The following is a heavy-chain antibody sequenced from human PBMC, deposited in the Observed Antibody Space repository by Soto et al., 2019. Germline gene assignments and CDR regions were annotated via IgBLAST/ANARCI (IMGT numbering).Heavy chain of an antibody. Sequence: ASVKVSCKASGYTFTDYYLHWVRQAPGQGLEWMGWINPKSGGTRYLQKFQGWVTMTRDTSISTAYMELSSLRSEDTAVYYCARTLYGDNVDYWGQGTLVTVSS. CDR3: ARTLYGDNVDY. V-gene: IGHV1-2*04. CDR2: INPKSGGT. D-gene: IGHD4-17*01. J-gene: IGHJ4*02. CDR1: GYTFTDYY.